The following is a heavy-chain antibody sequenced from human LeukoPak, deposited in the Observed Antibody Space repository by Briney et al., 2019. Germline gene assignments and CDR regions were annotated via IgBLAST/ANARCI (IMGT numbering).Heavy chain of an antibody. CDR3: ARDLYDRSGYGACAFDI. CDR1: GYTITSYF. D-gene: IGHD3-22*01. V-gene: IGHV1-46*01. CDR2: INPSGGST. J-gene: IGHJ3*02. Sequence: ASVKVSCKASGYTITSYFIHWVRQAPGQGLEWMGIINPSGGSTSYAQKFQGRVNMTRDTSTSTVYMELRSLGSEDTAVYYCARDLYDRSGYGACAFDIWGHGTMVTVSS.